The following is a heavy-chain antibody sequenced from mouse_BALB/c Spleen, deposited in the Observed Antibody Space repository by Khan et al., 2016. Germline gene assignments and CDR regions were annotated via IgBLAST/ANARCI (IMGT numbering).Heavy chain of an antibody. J-gene: IGHJ2*01. CDR3: ARVLRRIPVDY. CDR1: GYTFTSYV. CDR2: INPYNDGT. D-gene: IGHD2-12*01. Sequence: VQLQQSGPELVKPGASVKMSCKASGYTFTSYVMHWVKQKPGQGLEWIGYINPYNDGTKYNEKFKGKATLTSDKSSSTAYMELSSLTSEDSAVYYCARVLRRIPVDYWGQGTTLTVSS. V-gene: IGHV1S136*01.